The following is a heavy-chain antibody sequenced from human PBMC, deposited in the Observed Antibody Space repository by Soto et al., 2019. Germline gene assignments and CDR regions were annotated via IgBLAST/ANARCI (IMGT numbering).Heavy chain of an antibody. Sequence: QVQLVQSGAEVKKPGASMRVSCRTSGYTFTSHFIHWVRQAPGQGLEWMGWINTGNGNTRYSETFEGRVTITRDTSANIVYMELSSLRSEDTAVYYCARDRYYYYDTSGYFSYWGQGTLVTVSS. J-gene: IGHJ4*02. D-gene: IGHD3-22*01. CDR1: GYTFTSHF. CDR2: INTGNGNT. V-gene: IGHV1-3*04. CDR3: ARDRYYYYDTSGYFSY.